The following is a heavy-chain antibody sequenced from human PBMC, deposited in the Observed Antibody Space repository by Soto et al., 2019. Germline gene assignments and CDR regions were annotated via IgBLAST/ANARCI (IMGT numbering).Heavy chain of an antibody. D-gene: IGHD3-22*01. CDR2: IYSGGST. J-gene: IGHJ2*01. CDR3: ARERAYYYDSSGYSEGYFEL. Sequence: GGSLRLSCAASGFTVSSNYMSWVRQAPGKGLEWVSVIYSGGSTYYADSVKGRFTISRDNSKNTLYLQMNSLRAEDTAVYYCARERAYYYDSSGYSEGYFELCGRGTLVPVSS. CDR1: GFTVSSNY. V-gene: IGHV3-53*01.